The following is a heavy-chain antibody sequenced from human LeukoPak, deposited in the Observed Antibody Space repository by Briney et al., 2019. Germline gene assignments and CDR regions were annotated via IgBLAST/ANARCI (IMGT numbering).Heavy chain of an antibody. V-gene: IGHV3-23*01. CDR2: ISSSGGAT. Sequence: GGSLRLSCAASGLTFSSYSLSWAGKAPGKGLDWVSVISSSGGATYYADSVKGRFTISRDNSKNTLYLQMNSLRAEDTAIYYCARAAMVRGVDYFDYWGQGTLVTVSS. CDR3: ARAAMVRGVDYFDY. D-gene: IGHD3-10*01. J-gene: IGHJ4*02. CDR1: GLTFSSYS.